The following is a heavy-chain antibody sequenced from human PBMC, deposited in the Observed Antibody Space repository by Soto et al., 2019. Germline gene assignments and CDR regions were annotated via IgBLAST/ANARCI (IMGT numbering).Heavy chain of an antibody. CDR3: AKSFEVDT. CDR1: ALNFSSYP. D-gene: IGHD3-9*01. Sequence: GGPLRLPCPTYALNFSSYPMLWVRQAPGKGLEWVSAISGSGGSTYYADSVKGRFTISRDNSKNTLYLQMNSLRAEDTAVYYCAKSFEVDTGGQGTRVTVSA. V-gene: IGHV3-23*01. CDR2: ISGSGGST. J-gene: IGHJ5*02.